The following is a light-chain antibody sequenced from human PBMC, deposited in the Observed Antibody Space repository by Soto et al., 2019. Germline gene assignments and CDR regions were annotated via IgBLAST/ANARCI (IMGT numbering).Light chain of an antibody. J-gene: IGLJ1*01. V-gene: IGLV2-14*01. CDR2: DVS. Sequence: QSALTQPASVSGSPGQSITISCTGTSSDVGGYNYVSWYQQHPGKAPKFMIYDVSNRPSGVSNRFSGSKSGNTASLTISGLQAEDEXDYYCSSYTTSNTRQIVFGTGTKLTVL. CDR3: SSYTTSNTRQIV. CDR1: SSDVGGYNY.